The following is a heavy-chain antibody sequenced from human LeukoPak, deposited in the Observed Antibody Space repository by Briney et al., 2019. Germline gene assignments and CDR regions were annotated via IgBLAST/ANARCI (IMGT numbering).Heavy chain of an antibody. CDR1: GGSISSSSYY. CDR3: ARRWNYKSPYFDY. Sequence: KPSETLSLTCTVSGGSISSSSYYWGWIRQPPGKGLEWIGSIYYSGSTYYNPSLKSRVTISVDTSKNQFSLKLSSVTAADTAVYYCARRWNYKSPYFDYWGQGTLVTVSS. V-gene: IGHV4-39*07. D-gene: IGHD1-7*01. J-gene: IGHJ4*02. CDR2: IYYSGST.